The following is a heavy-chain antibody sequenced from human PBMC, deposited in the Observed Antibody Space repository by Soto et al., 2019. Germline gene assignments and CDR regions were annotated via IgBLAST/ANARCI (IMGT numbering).Heavy chain of an antibody. CDR1: GGSISSYY. D-gene: IGHD4-17*01. CDR2: IYYSGST. J-gene: IGHJ4*02. CDR3: ARHGYYGDLFDY. Sequence: SETLSLTCTVSGGSISSYYWSWIRQPPGKGLEWIGYIYYSGSTNYNPSLKSRVTISVDTSKNQFSLKLSSVTAADTAVYYCARHGYYGDLFDYWGQGTLVTVSS. V-gene: IGHV4-59*08.